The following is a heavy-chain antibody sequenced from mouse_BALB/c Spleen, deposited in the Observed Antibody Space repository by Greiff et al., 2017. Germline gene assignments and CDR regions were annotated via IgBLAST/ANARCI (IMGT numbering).Heavy chain of an antibody. Sequence: VQLQQSGAELVRPGSSVKLSCKASGYAFSSYWMNWVRQRPGQGLEWIGQIYPGDGDTNYTGKFKGKAALTADKSSSTAYMQLSSLTSEDSAVYFCASRGIYDDYDAFAYWGQGTLVTVSA. D-gene: IGHD2-4*01. CDR2: IYPGDGDT. CDR3: ASRGIYDDYDAFAY. V-gene: IGHV1-80*01. CDR1: GYAFSSYW. J-gene: IGHJ3*01.